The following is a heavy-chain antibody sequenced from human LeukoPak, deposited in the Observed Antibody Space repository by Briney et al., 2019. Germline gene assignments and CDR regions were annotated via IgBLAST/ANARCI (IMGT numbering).Heavy chain of an antibody. CDR3: ARSPSILFGVVIRSYYYYMDV. D-gene: IGHD3-3*01. CDR1: GFTFSSYS. Sequence: PGGSLRLSCAASGFTFSSYSMNWVRQAPGKGLEWVSSISSSSSYIYYADSVKGRFTISRDNAKNSLYLQMNSLRAEDTAVYYCARSPSILFGVVIRSYYYYMDVWGKGTTVTVSS. V-gene: IGHV3-21*04. CDR2: ISSSSSYI. J-gene: IGHJ6*03.